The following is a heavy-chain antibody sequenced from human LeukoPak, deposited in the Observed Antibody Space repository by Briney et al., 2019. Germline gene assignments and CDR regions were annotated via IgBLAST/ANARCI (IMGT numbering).Heavy chain of an antibody. CDR2: INHSGST. CDR3: ARGSQSLGYCSGGSCRAKIFDY. D-gene: IGHD2-15*01. J-gene: IGHJ4*02. Sequence: SETLSLTCTVSGGSISSSYWSWLRQPPGKGLEWIGEINHSGSTNYNPSLKSRVTISVDTSKNQFSLKLSSVTAADTAVYYCARGSQSLGYCSGGSCRAKIFDYWGQGTLVTVSS. CDR1: GGSISSSY. V-gene: IGHV4-34*01.